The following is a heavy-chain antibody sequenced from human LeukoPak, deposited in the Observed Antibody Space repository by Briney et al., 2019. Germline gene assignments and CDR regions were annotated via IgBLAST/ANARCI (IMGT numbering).Heavy chain of an antibody. V-gene: IGHV4-34*01. CDR3: ARHSVLRYFDWLSQRAFDI. Sequence: SETPSLTCAVYGGAFSGYYWSWIRQPPGKGPGLIGGINHSGSTNYNPSLKSRVTISVDTSKNQFSLKLSSVTAADTAVYYCARHSVLRYFDWLSQRAFDIWGQGTMVTVSS. J-gene: IGHJ3*02. CDR2: INHSGST. CDR1: GGAFSGYY. D-gene: IGHD3-9*01.